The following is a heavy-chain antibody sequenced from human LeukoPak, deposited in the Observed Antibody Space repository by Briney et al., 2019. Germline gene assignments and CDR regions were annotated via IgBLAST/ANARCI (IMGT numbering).Heavy chain of an antibody. CDR2: ISSSSSYI. Sequence: GGSLRLSCAASGFTFSTYSMNWVRQAPGKGLEWVSSISSSSSYIYYADSVKGRFTISRDHAKNSLYLQMNSLRAEDTAVYYCARTYSSAWYFDYWGQGTLVTVSS. V-gene: IGHV3-21*01. CDR3: ARTYSSAWYFDY. J-gene: IGHJ4*02. D-gene: IGHD6-19*01. CDR1: GFTFSTYS.